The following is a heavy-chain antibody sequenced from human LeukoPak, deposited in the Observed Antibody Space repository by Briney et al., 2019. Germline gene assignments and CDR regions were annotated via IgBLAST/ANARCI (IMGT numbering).Heavy chain of an antibody. Sequence: ASVKVSCKASGSTFTTSYMHWVRQAPGQGLEWVGVINPSGGSTSYSQKFQGRVTMTRDMSTSTVYMELSSLRPEDTAVYYCARPSGSYFYSDAFDIWGQGTMVTVSS. CDR1: GSTFTTSY. J-gene: IGHJ3*02. V-gene: IGHV1-46*01. CDR3: ARPSGSYFYSDAFDI. CDR2: INPSGGST. D-gene: IGHD1-26*01.